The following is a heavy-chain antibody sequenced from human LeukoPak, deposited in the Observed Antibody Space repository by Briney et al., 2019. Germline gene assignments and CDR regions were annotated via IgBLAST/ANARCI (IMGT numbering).Heavy chain of an antibody. CDR2: VSYSGST. J-gene: IGHJ4*02. CDR3: ARATSGYYFDF. Sequence: SETLSLTCTVSGGSIGSYYWNWTRQPPGKGLEWIGYVSYSGSTNYNPSLKSRVTMSVDKSKNQFSLKLTSVTAADTAVYFCARATSGYYFDFWDQGTLVTVSS. V-gene: IGHV4-59*01. D-gene: IGHD3-22*01. CDR1: GGSIGSYY.